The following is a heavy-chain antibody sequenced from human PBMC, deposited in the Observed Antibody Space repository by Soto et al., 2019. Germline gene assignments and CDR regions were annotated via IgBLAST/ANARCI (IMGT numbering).Heavy chain of an antibody. V-gene: IGHV3-73*02. CDR1: GFTFSGSA. CDR3: TRHAPYRFDY. CDR2: IRSKANSYAT. Sequence: EVQLVESGGGLVQPGGSLKLSCAASGFTFSGSAMHWVRQASGKGLGWVGRIRSKANSYATAYAASVKGRFTISRDDSKNTAYLQMNSLKTEDTAVYYCTRHAPYRFDYWGQGTLVTVSS. D-gene: IGHD4-4*01. J-gene: IGHJ4*02.